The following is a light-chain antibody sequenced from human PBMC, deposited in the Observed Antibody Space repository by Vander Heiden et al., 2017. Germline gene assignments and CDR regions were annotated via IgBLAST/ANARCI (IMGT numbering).Light chain of an antibody. CDR3: FSSDISGAHWV. Sequence: SYDLTQPPSVSVSPGQAARITCSGDALPKTNVTWYQHKSGQAPVVLNYEDDKRPSGIPERFSSSTSGTVATLIVRGAQVEDEADYYCFSSDISGAHWVFGGGTKLTVL. V-gene: IGLV3-10*01. CDR2: EDD. J-gene: IGLJ3*02. CDR1: ALPKTN.